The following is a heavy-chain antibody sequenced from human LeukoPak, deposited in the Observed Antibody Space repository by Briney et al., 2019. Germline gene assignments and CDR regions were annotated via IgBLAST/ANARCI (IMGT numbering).Heavy chain of an antibody. J-gene: IGHJ4*02. CDR1: GFTFSSFW. CDR3: ARDRSTSGRQY. V-gene: IGHV3-7*01. CDR2: INQDGSEK. Sequence: RGSLRLSCAASGFTFSSFWMTSVRQAPGKGLEWVANINQDGSEKHYVDSLKGRFTISRDNAKNSLYLQMNTLRAEDTAVYYCARDRSTSGRQYWGQGTLVTVSS. D-gene: IGHD3-10*01.